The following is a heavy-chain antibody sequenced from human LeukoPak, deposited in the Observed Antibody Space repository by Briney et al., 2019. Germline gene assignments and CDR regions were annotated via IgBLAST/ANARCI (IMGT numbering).Heavy chain of an antibody. J-gene: IGHJ4*02. CDR1: GYTFIRYG. CDR3: ASIPDYYDSSGSSPLGY. V-gene: IGHV1-18*01. D-gene: IGHD3-22*01. CDR2: ISAYNGNT. Sequence: ASVKVSCKASGYTFIRYGISWVRQAPGQGLEWMGWISAYNGNTNYAQKLQGRVTMTTDTSTSTAYMELRSLRSDDTAVYYCASIPDYYDSSGSSPLGYWGQGTLVTVSS.